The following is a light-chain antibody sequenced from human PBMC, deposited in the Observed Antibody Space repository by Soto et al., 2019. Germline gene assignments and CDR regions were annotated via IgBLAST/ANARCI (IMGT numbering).Light chain of an antibody. Sequence: IQMTQSPSTLSASVGDRVTITCRASQNINDWLAWYQQKPGKAPKLLIYKASNLEVGVPSRFSGSGSGTEYTLTISSLQPDDFATYYCQQSSSYSAYTFGQGTKVEI. CDR1: QNINDW. V-gene: IGKV1-5*03. CDR2: KAS. CDR3: QQSSSYSAYT. J-gene: IGKJ2*01.